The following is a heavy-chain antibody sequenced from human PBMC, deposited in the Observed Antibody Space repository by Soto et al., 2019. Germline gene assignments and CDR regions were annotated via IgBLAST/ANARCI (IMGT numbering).Heavy chain of an antibody. V-gene: IGHV3-30*04. J-gene: IGHJ4*02. CDR2: MSNDGSKE. CDR1: GFVFRSHA. CDR3: TTLGYYESGVGGGY. Sequence: GGSLRLSCLASGFVFRSHAMHWVRQAPGKGLEWVAVMSNDGSKEDSADSVKGRFTISRDNSRNTLYLQMSSLRAEDTAVYYCTTLGYYESGVGGGYWGQGTLVTVSS. D-gene: IGHD3-3*01.